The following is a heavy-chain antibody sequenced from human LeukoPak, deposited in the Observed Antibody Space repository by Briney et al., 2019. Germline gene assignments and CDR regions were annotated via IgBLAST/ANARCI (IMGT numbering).Heavy chain of an antibody. D-gene: IGHD6-6*01. CDR2: ISSNGGST. Sequence: GGSLRLSCAASGFTFSSYAMHWVRQAPGKGLEYVSAISSNGGSTYYANSVKGRFTISRDNSKNPLYLQMGSLRAEDMAVYYCARDSFGGGSSGFDYWGQGTLVTVSS. J-gene: IGHJ4*02. V-gene: IGHV3-64*01. CDR3: ARDSFGGGSSGFDY. CDR1: GFTFSSYA.